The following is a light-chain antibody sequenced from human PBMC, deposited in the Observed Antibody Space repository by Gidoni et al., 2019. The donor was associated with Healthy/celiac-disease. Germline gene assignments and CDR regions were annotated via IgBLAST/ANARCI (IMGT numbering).Light chain of an antibody. CDR1: SSDVGGYNY. V-gene: IGLV2-11*01. CDR3: CSYAGSYAYV. Sequence: QSALTQPRSVSGSPGKSVTISCTGTSSDVGGYNYVSWQQHPGKAPHLMIYDVSKRPSGVPDRFSGSKSGNTASLTISGLQAEDEADYYCCSYAGSYAYVFGTGTKVTVL. J-gene: IGLJ1*01. CDR2: DVS.